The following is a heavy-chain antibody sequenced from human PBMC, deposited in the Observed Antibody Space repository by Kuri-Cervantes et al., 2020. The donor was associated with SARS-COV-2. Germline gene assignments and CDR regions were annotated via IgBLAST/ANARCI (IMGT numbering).Heavy chain of an antibody. J-gene: IGHJ4*01. CDR3: ARDSYSSSWSKYDY. Sequence: ESLKISCTAPGGSISSYYWSWIRQPPGKGLEWIGYIYYSGSTNYNPSLKSRVTISVDTSRNQFSLKLSSVTEADTAVYYCARDSYSSSWSKYDYWGHGTLVTVSS. CDR1: GGSISSYY. D-gene: IGHD6-13*01. V-gene: IGHV4-59*01. CDR2: IYYSGST.